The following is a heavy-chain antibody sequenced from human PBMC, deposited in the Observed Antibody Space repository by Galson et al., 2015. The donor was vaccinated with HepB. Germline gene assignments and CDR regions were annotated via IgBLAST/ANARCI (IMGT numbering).Heavy chain of an antibody. CDR3: ASGGYKSFDY. CDR2: ISSSSSTI. D-gene: IGHD5-24*01. V-gene: IGHV3-48*01. CDR1: GFTFSSYS. J-gene: IGHJ4*02. Sequence: SLRLSCAASGFTFSSYSMNWVRQAPGKGLEWVSYISSSSSTIYYADSVKGRFTISRDNAKNSLYLQMNSLRAEDTAVYYCASGGYKSFDYWGQGTLVTVSS.